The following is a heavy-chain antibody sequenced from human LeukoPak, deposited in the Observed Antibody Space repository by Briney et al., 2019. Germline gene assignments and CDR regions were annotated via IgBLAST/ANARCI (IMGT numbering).Heavy chain of an antibody. CDR1: GFTVSSNY. V-gene: IGHV3-53*01. Sequence: GGSLRLSCAASGFTVSSNYMSWVRQAPGKGLEWVSVIYSGGSTYYADSVKGRFTIPRDNSKNTLYLQMNSLRAEDTAVYYCARDYYYGSGSYGVYWGQGTLVTVSS. J-gene: IGHJ4*02. CDR3: ARDYYYGSGSYGVY. D-gene: IGHD3-10*01. CDR2: IYSGGST.